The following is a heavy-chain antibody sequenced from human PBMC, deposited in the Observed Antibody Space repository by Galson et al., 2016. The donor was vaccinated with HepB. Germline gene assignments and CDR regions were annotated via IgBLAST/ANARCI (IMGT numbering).Heavy chain of an antibody. V-gene: IGHV4-4*02. CDR1: GASINDSNW. CDR3: ARAAIIPGARMVFDP. J-gene: IGHJ5*02. Sequence: SETLSLTCTVSGASINDSNWWTWVRQAPGKGLEWIGEIYHTGTSNNNPFLSSRFTLSVDKSRNQFSLNLTSVTAADTAVYYCARAAIIPGARMVFDPWGQGILVTVSS. CDR2: IYHTGTS. D-gene: IGHD2-2*01.